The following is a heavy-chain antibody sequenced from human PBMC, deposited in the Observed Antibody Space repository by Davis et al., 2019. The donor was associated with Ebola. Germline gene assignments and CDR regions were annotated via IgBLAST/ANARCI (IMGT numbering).Heavy chain of an antibody. CDR3: ARDGGPRGPLYLWYFDY. CDR1: GFTFSDYY. D-gene: IGHD2-8*01. CDR2: ISSSSSYT. J-gene: IGHJ4*02. Sequence: PGGSLRLSCAASGFTFSDYYMSWIRQAPGKGLEWVSYISSSSSYTNYADSVKGRFTISRDNAKNSLYLQMNSLRAEDTAVYYCARDGGPRGPLYLWYFDYWGQGTLVTVSS. V-gene: IGHV3-11*06.